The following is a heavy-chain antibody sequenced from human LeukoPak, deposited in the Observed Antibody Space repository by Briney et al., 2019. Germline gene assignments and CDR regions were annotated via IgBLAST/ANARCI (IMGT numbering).Heavy chain of an antibody. CDR2: IIPIFGTA. J-gene: IGHJ3*02. CDR1: GGTFSSYS. V-gene: IGHV1-69*05. D-gene: IGHD2-15*01. CDR3: ARYSLDAFDI. Sequence: SVKVSCKASGGTFSSYSISWVRQAPGQGLEWMGRIIPIFGTANYAQKFQGRVTITTDESTSTAYMELSSLRSEDTAVYYCARYSLDAFDIWGQGTMVTVSS.